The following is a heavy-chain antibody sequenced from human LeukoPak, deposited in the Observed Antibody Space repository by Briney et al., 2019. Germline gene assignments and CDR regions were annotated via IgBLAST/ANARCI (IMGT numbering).Heavy chain of an antibody. CDR1: GGSISSYY. CDR2: IHTSGST. D-gene: IGHD2-21*01. J-gene: IGHJ4*02. Sequence: PSETLSLTCTVSGGSISSYYWTWIRQPAGKGLEWIGRIHTSGSTNYNPALKSRVTMSVDTSKNLFSLKLTSVTAADTAVYYCARGIVVTGSYYYFDYWSQGTLVTVSS. CDR3: ARGIVVTGSYYYFDY. V-gene: IGHV4-4*07.